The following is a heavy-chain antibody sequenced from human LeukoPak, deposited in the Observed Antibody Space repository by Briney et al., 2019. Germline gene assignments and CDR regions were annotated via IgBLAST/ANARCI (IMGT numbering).Heavy chain of an antibody. CDR2: ISYDGSNE. V-gene: IGHV3-30*18. D-gene: IGHD3-10*02. J-gene: IGHJ4*01. CDR3: AKSRVRGVYYFDY. Sequence: GGSLRLSGAASGFTFRTYGMNWVRQAPGKGLEWAAIISYDGSNEDYADSVKGRSTISRDNSKNTLYLQMNSLRAEDSAVYYCAKSRVRGVYYFDYWGQGTLVTVSS. CDR1: GFTFRTYG.